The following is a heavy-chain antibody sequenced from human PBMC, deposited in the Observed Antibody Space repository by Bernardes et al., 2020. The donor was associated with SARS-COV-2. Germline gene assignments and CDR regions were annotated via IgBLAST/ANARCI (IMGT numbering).Heavy chain of an antibody. J-gene: IGHJ3*02. CDR3: ARGAVAGDDSFKI. CDR2: ISYDGSIK. V-gene: IGHV3-30*03. CDR1: GFTLSKYG. Sequence: SLRLSCAAPGFTLSKYGMHWVRQAPGKGLEWVALISYDGSIKYYAESVKGRFTISRDTSKETLYLQMHSLRPEDTAVYYCARGAVAGDDSFKIWGQGTMVTVSS. D-gene: IGHD6-19*01.